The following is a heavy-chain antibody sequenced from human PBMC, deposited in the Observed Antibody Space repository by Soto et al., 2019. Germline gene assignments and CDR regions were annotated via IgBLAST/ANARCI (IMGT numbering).Heavy chain of an antibody. D-gene: IGHD2-21*02. Sequence: GESLKISCKGSGYSFTSYWIGWVRQMPGKGLEWMGIIYPGDSDTRYSPSFQGQVTISADKSISTAYLQWSSLKASDTAMYYCAARYCGGDRYSGWTVDYWGQGTLVTVSS. V-gene: IGHV5-51*01. CDR2: IYPGDSDT. CDR3: AARYCGGDRYSGWTVDY. CDR1: GYSFTSYW. J-gene: IGHJ4*02.